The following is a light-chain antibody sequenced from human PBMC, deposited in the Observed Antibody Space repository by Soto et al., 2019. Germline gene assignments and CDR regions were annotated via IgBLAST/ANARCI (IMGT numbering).Light chain of an antibody. CDR1: QSVLYSSNNKNY. Sequence: DIVMTQSPDSLAVSLGERATINCKSSQSVLYSSNNKNYLAWYQQKPGQPPKLLIYWASTRESGVPDRFSGSASGTEFTLTISCLQAEDVAVYYCQQYYRPPYTFGQGTKLEI. CDR3: QQYYRPPYT. J-gene: IGKJ2*01. V-gene: IGKV4-1*01. CDR2: WAS.